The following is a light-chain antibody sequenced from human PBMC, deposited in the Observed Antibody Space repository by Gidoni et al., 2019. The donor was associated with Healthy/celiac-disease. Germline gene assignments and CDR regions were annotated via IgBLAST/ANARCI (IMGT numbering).Light chain of an antibody. Sequence: EIVLTPSPATLSLSPGERATLSCRPSQSVSSYLAWYQQKPGQAPRCLIYDASNRATGIPARFSGSGSWTDFTLTISRLEPEDFAVYYCQQRSNWPPTFGGGTKVEIK. V-gene: IGKV3-11*01. CDR3: QQRSNWPPT. CDR2: DAS. CDR1: QSVSSY. J-gene: IGKJ4*01.